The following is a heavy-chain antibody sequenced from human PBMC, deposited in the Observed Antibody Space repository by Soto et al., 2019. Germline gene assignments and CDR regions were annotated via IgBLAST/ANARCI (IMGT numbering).Heavy chain of an antibody. J-gene: IGHJ4*02. CDR2: IYSGGST. CDR3: ARGSFDWLLYLVY. V-gene: IGHV3-66*01. Sequence: PGGSLRLSCAASGFTVSSNYMSWVRQAPGKGLEWVSVIYSGGSTYYADSVKGRFTISRDNSKNTLYLQMNSLRAEDTAVYYCARGSFDWLLYLVYWGQGTLVTVSS. CDR1: GFTVSSNY. D-gene: IGHD3-9*01.